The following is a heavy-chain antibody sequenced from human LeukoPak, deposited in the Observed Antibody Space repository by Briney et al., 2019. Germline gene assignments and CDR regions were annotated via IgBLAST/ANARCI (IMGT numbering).Heavy chain of an antibody. CDR3: AREDPQTTVPEGMDV. J-gene: IGHJ6*02. V-gene: IGHV4-59*01. Sequence: PSETLSLTCTVSVGSISHYYWSWIRQSPGKGLEWIGYIYYSVTTNYNPSLKSRVTISVDTSRNQFSLQLRSVTAADTAVYYCAREDPQTTVPEGMDVWGQGTTVIVSS. CDR1: VGSISHYY. CDR2: IYYSVTT. D-gene: IGHD4-17*01.